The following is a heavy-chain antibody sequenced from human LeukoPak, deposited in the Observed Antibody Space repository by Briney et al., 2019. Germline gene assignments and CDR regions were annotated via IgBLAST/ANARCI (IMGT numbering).Heavy chain of an antibody. CDR3: ATLGYYYDSSGYFHRLFDY. D-gene: IGHD3-22*01. CDR1: GFTFSSYW. Sequence: GGSLRLSCAASGFTFSSYWMSWVRQAPGKGLEWVANIKQDGSEKYYVDSVKGRFTISRDNAKNSLYLQMNSLRAEDTAVYYCATLGYYYDSSGYFHRLFDYWGQGTLVTVSS. CDR2: IKQDGSEK. J-gene: IGHJ4*02. V-gene: IGHV3-7*01.